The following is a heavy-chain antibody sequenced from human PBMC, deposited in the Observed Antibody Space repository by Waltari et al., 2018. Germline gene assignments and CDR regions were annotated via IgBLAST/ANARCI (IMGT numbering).Heavy chain of an antibody. Sequence: QVQLVQSGAEVKKPGASVRVSCKASGYTFTGYYMHWVRQAPGKGLEWMGWINPNSGGTTYAQKFQGRVTMTRDTSISTAYMELSRLRSDDTAVYYCATYCSGGSCYGRPDYWGQGTLVTVSS. J-gene: IGHJ4*02. CDR1: GYTFTGYY. CDR3: ATYCSGGSCYGRPDY. D-gene: IGHD2-15*01. CDR2: INPNSGGT. V-gene: IGHV1-2*02.